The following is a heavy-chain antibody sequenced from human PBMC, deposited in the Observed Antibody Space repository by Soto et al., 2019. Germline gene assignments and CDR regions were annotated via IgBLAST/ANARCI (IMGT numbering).Heavy chain of an antibody. CDR1: GGTFSSYA. CDR3: ASSFPVYDSSGYTFDY. J-gene: IGHJ4*02. V-gene: IGHV1-69*12. Sequence: QVQLVQSGAEVKKPGSSVKVSCKASGGTFSSYAISWVRQAPGQGLEWVGGIIPIFGTANYAQKFQGRVTITADESTSTAYMELSSLRSEDTAVYYCASSFPVYDSSGYTFDYWGQGTLVTVSS. CDR2: IIPIFGTA. D-gene: IGHD3-22*01.